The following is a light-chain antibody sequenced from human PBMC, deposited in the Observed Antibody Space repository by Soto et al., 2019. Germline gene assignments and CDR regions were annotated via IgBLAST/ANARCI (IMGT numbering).Light chain of an antibody. Sequence: DIVMTQSPDSLAVSLGERATINCKSSQSVLYSSNNKNYLAWYQQKPGQPPKLLIYWASTRESGVPDRFSGSESGTDFTLTIISLQAEDVAVYYCQQYYSTPFTFGPGTKVDIK. V-gene: IGKV4-1*01. CDR2: WAS. CDR1: QSVLYSSNNKNY. CDR3: QQYYSTPFT. J-gene: IGKJ3*01.